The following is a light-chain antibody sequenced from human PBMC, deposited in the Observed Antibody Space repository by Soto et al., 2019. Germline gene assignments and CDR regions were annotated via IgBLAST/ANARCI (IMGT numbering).Light chain of an antibody. V-gene: IGKV3-11*01. CDR3: QQRSNWPPIT. CDR2: DAS. J-gene: IGKJ5*01. CDR1: QSVGTF. Sequence: EIVLTQSPATLSLSPGERATLSCRASQSVGTFFAWYQQKPGQAPRLLIYDASNRATGIPARFSGSGSGTEFTLTISSLEPEDFAVYYCQQRSNWPPITFGQGTRLEIK.